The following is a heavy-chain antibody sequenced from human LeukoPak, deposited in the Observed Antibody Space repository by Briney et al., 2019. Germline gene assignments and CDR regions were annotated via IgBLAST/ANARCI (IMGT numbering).Heavy chain of an antibody. CDR1: GFSFSDYQ. D-gene: IGHD3-9*01. CDR2: ISASGKTI. CDR3: TRAQGGQYFANKYGTIDY. V-gene: IGHV3-48*03. Sequence: QPGGSLRLSCTASGFSFSDYQMNWVRQAPGGGLEWTSYISASGKTINYADSVKGRFTISRDNAKNSLYLQMNSLRAEDTAVYYCTRAQGGQYFANKYGTIDYWGQGALVIVSS. J-gene: IGHJ4*02.